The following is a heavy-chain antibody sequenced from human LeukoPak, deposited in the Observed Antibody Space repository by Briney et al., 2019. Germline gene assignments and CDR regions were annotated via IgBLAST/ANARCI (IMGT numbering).Heavy chain of an antibody. Sequence: PXETLSLTCGVSGGSISSTNWWTWVRPPPGEGLEWIGEVHLSGRTNYNPSLESRVTMSVDMSENHISLKLTSVTAADTAVYYYAREGGPYRPLDYSGQGTLVTVSS. CDR2: VHLSGRT. CDR3: AREGGPYRPLDY. CDR1: GGSISSTNW. J-gene: IGHJ4*02. V-gene: IGHV4-4*02.